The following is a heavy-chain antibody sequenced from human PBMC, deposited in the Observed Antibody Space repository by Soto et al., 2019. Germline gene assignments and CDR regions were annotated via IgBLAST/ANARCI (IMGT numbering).Heavy chain of an antibody. J-gene: IGHJ5*02. CDR1: GFTFSSSW. D-gene: IGHD2-2*01. CDR2: INPDGSER. Sequence: EVQLVESGGGLVQPGGSLRLSCAASGFTFSSSWVNWVRQAPGKGLDWVANINPDGSERKYGDSVKGRFTISRDIAKHALNLQMNSLAANDTAVHHCARRSSTSGFSWCQGTLVTDS. CDR3: ARRSSTSGFS. V-gene: IGHV3-7*01.